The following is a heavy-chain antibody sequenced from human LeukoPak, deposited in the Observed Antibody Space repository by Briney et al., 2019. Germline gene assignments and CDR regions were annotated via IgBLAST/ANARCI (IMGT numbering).Heavy chain of an antibody. CDR1: GFTFSDHY. Sequence: GGSLRLSCVASGFTFSDHYIDWVRQAPGKGLEWVAVIWYDGSNKYYADSVKGRFTISRDNSKNTLYLQMNSLRAEDTAVYYCARSTNRSNDYWGQGTLVTVSS. D-gene: IGHD1-14*01. V-gene: IGHV3-33*08. CDR2: IWYDGSNK. CDR3: ARSTNRSNDY. J-gene: IGHJ4*02.